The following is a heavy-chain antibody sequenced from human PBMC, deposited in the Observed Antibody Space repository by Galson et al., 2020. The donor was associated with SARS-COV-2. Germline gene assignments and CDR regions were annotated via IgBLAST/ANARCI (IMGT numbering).Heavy chain of an antibody. J-gene: IGHJ3*01. CDR1: GGSISSGYL. CDR3: ARHSRDGYIDAFDV. V-gene: IGHV4-38-2*02. D-gene: IGHD6-25*01. CDR2: MSHAGST. Sequence: SETLSLTCTVSGGSISSGYLWGWLRQPPGKGLEWIVSMSHAGSTYYNLSVRSRVTMSVDRSRNQFSLKLNSVTAADTAVYYCARHSRDGYIDAFDVWGQGTMVTVSS.